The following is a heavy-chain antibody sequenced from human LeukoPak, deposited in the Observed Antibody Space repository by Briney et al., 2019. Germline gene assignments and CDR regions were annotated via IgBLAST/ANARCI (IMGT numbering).Heavy chain of an antibody. CDR2: INHSEST. J-gene: IGHJ5*01. CDR3: ARDYSNSWFDS. CDR1: GGCFSGYS. D-gene: IGHD4-11*01. Sequence: PSETLSLTCAVYGGCFSGYSWSWIRQPPGKGLEWIGEINHSESTNCNPSLKSRVTISLDTSKNQFSLTLNYVTAADTAIYYCARDYSNSWFDSWGPGALVTVSS. V-gene: IGHV4-34*01.